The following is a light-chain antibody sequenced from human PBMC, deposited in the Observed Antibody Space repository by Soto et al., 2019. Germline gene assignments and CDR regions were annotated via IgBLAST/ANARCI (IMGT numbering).Light chain of an antibody. J-gene: IGKJ3*01. Sequence: EIVLTQSPGTLSLSPGERATLSCTASQSVAGNFLAWYQQRPGQAPGLLISAASSRATAIPDRFSGSGSGTEFTLTISRLEPDDSAVYFCQQYGHSPLTFGPGTKLNIK. V-gene: IGKV3-20*01. CDR3: QQYGHSPLT. CDR1: QSVAGNF. CDR2: AAS.